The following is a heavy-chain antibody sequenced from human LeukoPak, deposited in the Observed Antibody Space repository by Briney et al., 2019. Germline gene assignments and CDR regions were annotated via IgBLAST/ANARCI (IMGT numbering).Heavy chain of an antibody. Sequence: SETLSLTCTVSGGSIRCGDYYWSWIRQPPGKGLEWIGYIYYSSSTYYNTSLKSRVTISVDTYKNQFSLKLSSVTAADTAVYYCARGGDFDYWGQGTLVIVSS. J-gene: IGHJ4*02. D-gene: IGHD1-26*01. CDR1: GGSIRCGDYY. V-gene: IGHV4-30-4*01. CDR3: ARGGDFDY. CDR2: IYYSSST.